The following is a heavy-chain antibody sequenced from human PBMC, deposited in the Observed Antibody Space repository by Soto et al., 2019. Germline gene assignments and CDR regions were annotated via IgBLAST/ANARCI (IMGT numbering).Heavy chain of an antibody. CDR1: GFTFSSHW. Sequence: AGGSLRLSCAASGFTFSSHWMHWVRQAPGKGLVWVSRINSDGSSTSYADSVKGRFTISRDNAKNTLYLQMNSLRAEDTAVYYCARETRPSYPYDYWGQGTLVTVSS. J-gene: IGHJ4*02. V-gene: IGHV3-74*01. CDR3: ARETRPSYPYDY. CDR2: INSDGSST.